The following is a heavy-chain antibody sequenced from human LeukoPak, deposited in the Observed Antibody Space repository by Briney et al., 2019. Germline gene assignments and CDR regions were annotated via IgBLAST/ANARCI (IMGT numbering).Heavy chain of an antibody. J-gene: IGHJ4*02. CDR1: GYTFSSYY. D-gene: IGHD5-24*01. CDR3: ARDLKRQDVAPIDMATTGAGDN. CDR2: INPSGGST. V-gene: IGHV1-46*01. Sequence: EASVKVSCKASGYTFSSYYIHWVRQAPGQGLEWMGVINPSGGSTNYAQKFQGRVTMTRDTSTSTVYMELSSLRSEDTAVYYCARDLKRQDVAPIDMATTGAGDNWGQGTLVTVSS.